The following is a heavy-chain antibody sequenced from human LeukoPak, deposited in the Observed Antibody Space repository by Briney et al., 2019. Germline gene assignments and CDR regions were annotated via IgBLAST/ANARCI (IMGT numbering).Heavy chain of an antibody. D-gene: IGHD2-2*01. CDR3: ARDRSSTSPSWFDP. CDR2: ISSTSSYI. Sequence: GGSLRLSCAASGFTFSSYSMNWVRQAPGKGLEWVSSISSTSSYIYYADSVKGRFTISRDNAKNSLYLQMNSLRAEDTAVYYCARDRSSTSPSWFDPWGQGTLVTVS. J-gene: IGHJ5*02. CDR1: GFTFSSYS. V-gene: IGHV3-21*01.